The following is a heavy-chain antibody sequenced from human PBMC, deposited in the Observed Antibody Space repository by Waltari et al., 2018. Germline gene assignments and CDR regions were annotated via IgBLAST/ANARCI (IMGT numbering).Heavy chain of an antibody. CDR2: IYYSGST. J-gene: IGHJ5*02. CDR1: AGSMHSYS. CDR3: ARNTSGWYDN. V-gene: IGHV4-59*01. Sequence: QVQLQESGPGLVKPSGTLSLTCSVPAGSMHSYSWGWIRQPPGKGLEWIGDIYYSGSTTYNPYLKSRVTISVDTSKNHFSMELTSVTAADTAVYYCARNTSGWYDNWGQGTLVTVSS. D-gene: IGHD6-19*01.